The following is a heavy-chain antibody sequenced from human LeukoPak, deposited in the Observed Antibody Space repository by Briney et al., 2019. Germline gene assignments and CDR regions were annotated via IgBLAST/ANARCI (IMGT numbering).Heavy chain of an antibody. CDR3: AKYSGYDLDYFDY. J-gene: IGHJ4*02. CDR1: GFTFSSYS. D-gene: IGHD5-12*01. Sequence: GRSLRLSCAASGFTFSSYSIHWVRQAPGKGLEWVAVISYDGSNKYYADSVKGRLTISRDNSKNTLYLQMNSLRAEDTAVYYCAKYSGYDLDYFDYWGQGTLVTVSS. CDR2: ISYDGSNK. V-gene: IGHV3-30*18.